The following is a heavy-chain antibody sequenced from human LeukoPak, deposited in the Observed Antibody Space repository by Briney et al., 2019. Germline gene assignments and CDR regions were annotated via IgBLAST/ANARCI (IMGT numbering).Heavy chain of an antibody. CDR2: IFSGGTT. D-gene: IGHD1-1*01. CDR1: GFTVSSNY. J-gene: IGHJ5*02. V-gene: IGHV3-53*01. CDR3: ARGGSTGTNLNWVDP. Sequence: GGSLRLSCAASGFTVSSNYMSGVRQAPGKGLEWVSVIFSGGTTYYADSVKGRFTISRDNSKNTLYLQMNSLRAEDTAVYYCARGGSTGTNLNWVDPWGQGTLVTVSS.